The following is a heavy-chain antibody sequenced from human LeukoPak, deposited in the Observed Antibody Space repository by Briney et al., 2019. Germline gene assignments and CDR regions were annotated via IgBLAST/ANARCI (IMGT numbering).Heavy chain of an antibody. CDR2: INTNTGNP. Sequence: RASVKVSCKVSGYTLTELSMHWVRQAPGQGLEWMGWINTNTGNPTYAQGFTGRFVFSLDTSVSTAYLQISSLKAEDTAVYYCARAGWKYYDSSGRLDYWGQGTLVTVSS. D-gene: IGHD3-22*01. J-gene: IGHJ4*02. V-gene: IGHV7-4-1*02. CDR3: ARAGWKYYDSSGRLDY. CDR1: GYTLTELS.